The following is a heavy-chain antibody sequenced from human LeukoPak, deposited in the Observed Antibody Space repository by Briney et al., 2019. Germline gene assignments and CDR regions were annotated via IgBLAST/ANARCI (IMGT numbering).Heavy chain of an antibody. CDR1: GASISTYY. V-gene: IGHV4-59*01. J-gene: IGHJ4*02. CDR3: VKGRDGFDI. D-gene: IGHD5-24*01. Sequence: SETLSLTCIVSGASISTYYWTWIWKPPRQGQEWIGYIYYSGSTDHNPSLNSRVTMSVDTSKNHFSLKLRSVAAAGTALYFCVKGRDGFDIWGQGTLVTVPS. CDR2: IYYSGST.